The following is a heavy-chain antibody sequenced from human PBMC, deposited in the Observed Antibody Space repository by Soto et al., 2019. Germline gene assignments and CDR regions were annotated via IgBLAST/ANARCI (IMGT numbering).Heavy chain of an antibody. CDR3: AKFKGGVNDGLDI. CDR2: ISSSGDNT. J-gene: IGHJ3*02. D-gene: IGHD6-25*01. CDR1: GFTFRNYD. Sequence: EVQLLESGGGLVQPGGSLRLSCAAYGFTFRNYDMTWVRQAPGKGLEWVSGISSSGDNTYYPSSVRGRFTISRDNSKDTLFLQMSSLRAEDTATYYCAKFKGGVNDGLDIWGQGTMVTVSS. V-gene: IGHV3-23*01.